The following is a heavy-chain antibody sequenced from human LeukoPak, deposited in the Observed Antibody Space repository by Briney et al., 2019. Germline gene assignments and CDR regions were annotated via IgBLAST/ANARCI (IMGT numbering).Heavy chain of an antibody. CDR1: GGSFSNYY. CDR2: IYYSGST. J-gene: IGHJ4*02. D-gene: IGHD2-2*01. V-gene: IGHV4-39*01. CDR3: ARREDCSSTSCYDY. Sequence: SETLSLTCAVYGGSFSNYYWSWIRQPPGKGLEWIGSIYYSGSTYYNPSLKSRVTISVDTSKNQFSLKLSSVTAADTAVYYCARREDCSSTSCYDYWGQGTLVTVSS.